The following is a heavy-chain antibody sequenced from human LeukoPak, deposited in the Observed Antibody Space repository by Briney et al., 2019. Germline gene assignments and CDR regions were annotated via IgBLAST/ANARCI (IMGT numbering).Heavy chain of an antibody. CDR2: IYSGGST. J-gene: IGHJ3*02. CDR3: ARVVAVAGIEAFDI. CDR1: GFTVSSNY. Sequence: GGSLRLSCAASGFTVSSNYMSWVRQAPGKGLEWVSVIYSGGSTYYADSVKGRFTISRDNSKNTLYLQMNSLRAEDTAVYYCARVVAVAGIEAFDIWGQGTMVTVSS. D-gene: IGHD6-19*01. V-gene: IGHV3-53*01.